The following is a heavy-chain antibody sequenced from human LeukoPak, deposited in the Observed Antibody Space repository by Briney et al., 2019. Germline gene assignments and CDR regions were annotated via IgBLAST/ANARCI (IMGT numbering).Heavy chain of an antibody. CDR2: ISDTSSHI. CDR3: ARGDSSSLGDY. CDR1: GFTFNDYS. D-gene: IGHD6-13*01. Sequence: PGGSLRLSCAASGFTFNDYSMNWVRQAPGKGLEWVSCISDTSSHIYYADSVKGRFIVSRDNTKNSVYLQMDSLRVEDTAIYYCARGDSSSLGDYWGQGTLVTVSS. V-gene: IGHV3-21*01. J-gene: IGHJ4*02.